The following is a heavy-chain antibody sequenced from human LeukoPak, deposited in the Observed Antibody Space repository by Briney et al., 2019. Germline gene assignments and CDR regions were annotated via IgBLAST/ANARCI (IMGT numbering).Heavy chain of an antibody. J-gene: IGHJ6*03. D-gene: IGHD7-27*01. CDR2: IRNVGTIK. Sequence: GGSLRLSCAASGFTFSTYGMHWVRQAPGKGLEWVAFIRNVGTIKYYADSVKGRFTISRDNSKNTLYLQMNSLRAEDTAVYYCAKDLRRLGARGYYMDVWGKGTTVTVSS. CDR1: GFTFSTYG. V-gene: IGHV3-30*02. CDR3: AKDLRRLGARGYYMDV.